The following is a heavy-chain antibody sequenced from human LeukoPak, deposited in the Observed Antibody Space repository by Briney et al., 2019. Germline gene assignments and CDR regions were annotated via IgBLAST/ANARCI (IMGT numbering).Heavy chain of an antibody. V-gene: IGHV3-11*01. D-gene: IGHD3-9*01. CDR3: ARLAIPRLTGYNWFDP. J-gene: IGHJ5*02. Sequence: GGSLRHSRAASGFTFSVHYMSWTRPPPGKGLEWGSYLSSSGSTIYYADSVKCRFTSSRDNAKNSLYLQMNSLRAEDTAVYYCARLAIPRLTGYNWFDPWGQGTLVTVSS. CDR1: GFTFSVHY. CDR2: LSSSGSTI.